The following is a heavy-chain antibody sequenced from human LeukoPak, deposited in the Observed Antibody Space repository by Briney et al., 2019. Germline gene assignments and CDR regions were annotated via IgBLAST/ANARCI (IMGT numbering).Heavy chain of an antibody. V-gene: IGHV4-34*01. CDR2: INHSGST. Sequence: SETLSLTCAVYGGSFSGYYWSWIRQPPGKGLEWIGEINHSGSTNYNPSLKSRVTISVDTSKNQFSLKLSSGTAADTAVYYCARGTSVGGMDVWGQGTTVTVS. CDR1: GGSFSGYY. CDR3: ARGTSVGGMDV. D-gene: IGHD2-15*01. J-gene: IGHJ6*02.